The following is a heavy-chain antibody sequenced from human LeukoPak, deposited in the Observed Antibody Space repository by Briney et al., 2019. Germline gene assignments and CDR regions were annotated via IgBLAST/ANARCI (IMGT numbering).Heavy chain of an antibody. CDR1: GFTFSSYA. J-gene: IGHJ4*02. CDR3: AKGVSSWYYFDY. Sequence: GGSLRLSCAASGFTFSSYAMSWVRQAPGKGLVGFSRINTDGSSTTYADSVKGRFTISRDNAKNTLYLQMNSLRAEDTAVYYCAKGVSSWYYFDYWGQGTLVTVSS. D-gene: IGHD6-13*01. V-gene: IGHV3-74*01. CDR2: INTDGSST.